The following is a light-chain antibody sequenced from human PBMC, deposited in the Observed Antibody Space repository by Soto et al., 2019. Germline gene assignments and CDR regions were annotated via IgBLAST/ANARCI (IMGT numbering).Light chain of an antibody. CDR2: DVS. Sequence: QSVLTQPRSVSGSPGQSVTISCIGSSRDVGDYNYVSWYQQHPGKAPTLIVYDVSKRPSGVPGRFSGSKSGNTASLTISGLQAEDEPDYYCCSYAGGSWVFGGGTKLTVL. J-gene: IGLJ3*02. V-gene: IGLV2-11*01. CDR3: CSYAGGSWV. CDR1: SRDVGDYNY.